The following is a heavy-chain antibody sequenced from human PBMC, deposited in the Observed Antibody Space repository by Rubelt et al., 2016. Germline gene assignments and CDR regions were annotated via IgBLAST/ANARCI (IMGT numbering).Heavy chain of an antibody. Sequence: EVQLVESGGGFVQPGGSLRLSCVASGFSFSANGMSWVRQAPGKGLEWVSDLSGSGGSTYYADSVKGRFTISRDNAKNSLYLQMNSLRAEDTAVYYCASLAARQKYDCWGQGTLVTVSS. J-gene: IGHJ4*02. V-gene: IGHV3-23*04. D-gene: IGHD6-6*01. CDR1: GFSFSANG. CDR2: LSGSGGST. CDR3: ASLAARQKYDC.